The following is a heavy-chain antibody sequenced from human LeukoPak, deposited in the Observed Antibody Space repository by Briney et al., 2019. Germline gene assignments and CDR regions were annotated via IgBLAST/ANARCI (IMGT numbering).Heavy chain of an antibody. V-gene: IGHV4-59*01. CDR3: ARSKGGLYFDY. CDR1: GGSISSYY. CDR2: IYYSGST. D-gene: IGHD1-26*01. Sequence: PSETLSLTCTVSGGSISSYYWSWIRQPPGKGLEWIGYIYYSGSTNYNPSLKSRVTISVDTSKNQFSLKLSSVTAADTAVYYCARSKGGLYFDYWGQGTLVTVSS. J-gene: IGHJ4*02.